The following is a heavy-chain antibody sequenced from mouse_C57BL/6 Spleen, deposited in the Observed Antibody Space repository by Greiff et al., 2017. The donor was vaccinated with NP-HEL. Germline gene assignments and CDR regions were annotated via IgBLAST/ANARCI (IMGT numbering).Heavy chain of an antibody. CDR1: GFTFSSYA. J-gene: IGHJ2*01. CDR3: AREGEGYDY. CDR2: ISDGGSYT. D-gene: IGHD2-2*01. V-gene: IGHV5-4*01. Sequence: EVQVVESGGGLVKPGGSLKLSCAASGFTFSSYAMSWVRQTPEKRLEWVATISDGGSYTYYPDNVKGRFTISRDNAKNNLYLQMSHLKSEDTAMYYCAREGEGYDYWGQGTTLTVSS.